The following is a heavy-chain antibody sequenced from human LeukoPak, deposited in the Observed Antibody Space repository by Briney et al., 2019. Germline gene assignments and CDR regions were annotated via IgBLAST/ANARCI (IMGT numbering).Heavy chain of an antibody. CDR2: IYSGGST. J-gene: IGHJ6*01. D-gene: IGHD2-21*01. CDR1: GFTVSSNY. CDR3: GRSKRAIPYYYHGMGV. Sequence: GGSLRLSCAASGFTVSSNYMSWVRQAPGKGLEWVSVIYSGGSTYYADSVKGRFTISRDNSKNTLYLQMNSLRAEDTAVYYCGRSKRAIPYYYHGMGVWGQGTQVTV. V-gene: IGHV3-53*01.